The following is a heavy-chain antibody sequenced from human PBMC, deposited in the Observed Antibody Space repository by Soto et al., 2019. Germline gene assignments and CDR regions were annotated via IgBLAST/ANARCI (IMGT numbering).Heavy chain of an antibody. D-gene: IGHD3-22*01. J-gene: IGHJ4*02. CDR1: GFTFSDYY. V-gene: IGHV3-11*01. Sequence: GGSLRLSCAASGFTFSDYYMSWIRQAPGKGLEWVSYISSSDTIISYADSVKGRFTISRDNAKNSLYLQMNSLRAEDTAVYYCARDLGYYDSSGYFDYWGQRTLVTVSS. CDR3: ARDLGYYDSSGYFDY. CDR2: ISSSDTII.